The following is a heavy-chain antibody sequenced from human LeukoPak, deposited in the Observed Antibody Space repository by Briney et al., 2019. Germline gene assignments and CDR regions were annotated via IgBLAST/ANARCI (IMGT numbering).Heavy chain of an antibody. CDR3: ARAREMATLSDYYYYYMDV. Sequence: GASVKVSCKASAGTFSSYAISWVRQAPGQGLEWMGRIIPIFGTANYAQKFQGRVTITTDESTSTAYMELSSLRSEDTAVYYCARAREMATLSDYYYYYMDVWGKGTTVTVSS. CDR2: IIPIFGTA. V-gene: IGHV1-69*05. J-gene: IGHJ6*03. D-gene: IGHD5-24*01. CDR1: AGTFSSYA.